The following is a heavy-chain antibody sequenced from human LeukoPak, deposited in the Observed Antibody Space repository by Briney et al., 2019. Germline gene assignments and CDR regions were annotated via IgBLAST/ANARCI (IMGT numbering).Heavy chain of an antibody. CDR3: ARGIWYMYYFDS. CDR2: IYSGGST. Sequence: PGGSLRLSCAASGFTVSSNYMSWVRQAPGKGLEWVSVIYSGGSTYYADSVKGRFTISRDNSKNTLYLQMNSPRVEDTAVYYCARGIWYMYYFDSWGQGTLVTVSS. CDR1: GFTVSSNY. J-gene: IGHJ4*02. V-gene: IGHV3-53*01. D-gene: IGHD6-13*01.